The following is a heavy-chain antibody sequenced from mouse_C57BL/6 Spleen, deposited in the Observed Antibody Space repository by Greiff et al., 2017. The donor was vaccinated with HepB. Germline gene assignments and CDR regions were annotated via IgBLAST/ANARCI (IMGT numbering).Heavy chain of an antibody. CDR3: ARRITTVAGFDY. CDR1: GYTFTSYG. CDR2: IYPRSGNT. J-gene: IGHJ2*01. Sequence: QVQLKESGAELARPGASVKLSCKASGYTFTSYGISWVKQRTGQGLEWIGEIYPRSGNTYYNEKFKGKATLTADKSSSTAYMELRSLTSEDSAVYFCARRITTVAGFDYWGQGTTLTVSS. D-gene: IGHD1-1*01. V-gene: IGHV1-81*01.